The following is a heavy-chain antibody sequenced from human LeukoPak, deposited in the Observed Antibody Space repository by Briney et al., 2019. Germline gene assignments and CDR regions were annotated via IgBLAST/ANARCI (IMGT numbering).Heavy chain of an antibody. D-gene: IGHD3-10*01. CDR3: ARDLLRYDP. CDR1: GGTFSSYA. V-gene: IGHV1-69*04. CDR2: IIPIFGIA. J-gene: IGHJ5*02. Sequence: ASVKVSCKASGGTFSSYAISWVRQAPGQGLEWMGRIIPIFGIANYAQKFQGRVTITADKSTSTAYMELSSLRSEDTAVYYCARDLLRYDPWGQGTLVTVSS.